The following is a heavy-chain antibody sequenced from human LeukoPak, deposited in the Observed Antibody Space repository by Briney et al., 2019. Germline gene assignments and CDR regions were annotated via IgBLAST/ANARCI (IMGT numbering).Heavy chain of an antibody. CDR2: INPSGGST. CDR3: ARDVSPGGNSRALHY. D-gene: IGHD4-23*01. V-gene: IGHV1-46*01. CDR1: GYTFTIYY. Sequence: ASVTVSFTASGYTFTIYYMHWVRQAPGQGLEWMGIINPSGGSTSYAQKFQGRVTMTRDMSTSTVYMELSSLRSEDTAVYYCARDVSPGGNSRALHYWGQGTLVTVSS. J-gene: IGHJ4*02.